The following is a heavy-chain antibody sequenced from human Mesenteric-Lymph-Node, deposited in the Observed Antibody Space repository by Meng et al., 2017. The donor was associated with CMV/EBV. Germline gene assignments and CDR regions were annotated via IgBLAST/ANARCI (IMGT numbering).Heavy chain of an antibody. J-gene: IGHJ4*02. V-gene: IGHV4-39*01. Sequence: SISSSSYYGGWIRQPPGKGLEWMGSIDYSGSTYYNPSLKSRVTISVDTSKNQFSLKLSSVTAADTAVYYCARQRRVIVATTSHYYFDYWGQGTLVTVSS. CDR3: ARQRRVIVATTSHYYFDY. D-gene: IGHD2-15*01. CDR1: SISSSSYY. CDR2: IDYSGST.